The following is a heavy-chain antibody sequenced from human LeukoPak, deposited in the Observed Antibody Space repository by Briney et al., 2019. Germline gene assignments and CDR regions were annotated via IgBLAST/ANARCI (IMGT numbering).Heavy chain of an antibody. Sequence: ASVKVSCKASGYTFTSYDINWVRQATGQGLEWMGWMNPNSGNTGYAQKFQGRVTMTRNTSISTVYMGLSSLRSEDTAVYYCARVESLTYYYDSSGYYGGGYYFDYWGQGTLVTVSS. D-gene: IGHD3-22*01. CDR2: MNPNSGNT. J-gene: IGHJ4*02. CDR3: ARVESLTYYYDSSGYYGGGYYFDY. CDR1: GYTFTSYD. V-gene: IGHV1-8*01.